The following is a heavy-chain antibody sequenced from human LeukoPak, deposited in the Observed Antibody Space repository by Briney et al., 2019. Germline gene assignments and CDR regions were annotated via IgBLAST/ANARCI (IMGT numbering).Heavy chain of an antibody. D-gene: IGHD6-19*01. Sequence: SETLSLTCAVYGGSFSGYYWSWIRQPPGKGLEWIGEINHSGSTNYNPSLKSRGTISVDTSKNQLSLKLSSVTAADTGVYYRARGRRRAVAPTYYFDYWGQGTLVTVSS. CDR2: INHSGST. J-gene: IGHJ4*02. V-gene: IGHV4-34*01. CDR3: ARGRRRAVAPTYYFDY. CDR1: GGSFSGYY.